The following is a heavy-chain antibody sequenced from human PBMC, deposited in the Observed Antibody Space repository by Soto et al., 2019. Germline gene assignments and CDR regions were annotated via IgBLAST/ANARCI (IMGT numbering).Heavy chain of an antibody. D-gene: IGHD3-22*01. CDR2: ISTNGGST. CDR1: GFTFSSYA. J-gene: IGHJ4*02. CDR3: VKGEYYYDSSGYYPFDY. Sequence: GGSLRLSCSASGFTFSSYAMHWVRQAPGKGQENVSSISTNGGSTHYADSVKGRFTISRDNSKNTQFLQMSSLRAYDSVVYYCVKGEYYYDSSGYYPFDYWGQGT. V-gene: IGHV3-64D*06.